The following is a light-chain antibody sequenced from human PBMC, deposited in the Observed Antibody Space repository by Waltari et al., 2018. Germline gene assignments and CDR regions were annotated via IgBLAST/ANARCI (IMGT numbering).Light chain of an antibody. CDR1: SSDAGGYNY. J-gene: IGLJ1*01. CDR3: SSYTSSSTLYV. CDR2: EVS. Sequence: QSALTQPASVSGSPGQSITISCTGTSSDAGGYNYVSWYQQHPGKAPKLMIYEVSNRPSGVSNRFSGSKSANTASLTISGLQAEDEADYYCSSYTSSSTLYVFGTGTKVTVL. V-gene: IGLV2-14*01.